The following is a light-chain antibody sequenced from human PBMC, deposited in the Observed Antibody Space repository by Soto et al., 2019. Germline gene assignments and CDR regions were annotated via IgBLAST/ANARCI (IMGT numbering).Light chain of an antibody. J-gene: IGKJ1*01. CDR3: QQSYSTPWT. CDR1: QTITKY. V-gene: IGKV1-39*01. CDR2: TTS. Sequence: DFQLTQSPSALSASVGDRVTITCRASQTITKYLNWYQQKPGKAPNLLIYTTSGLESGVPSRFSGSVSGTDFTLTISSLQPEDFATYYCQQSYSTPWTFGQGTKVEMK.